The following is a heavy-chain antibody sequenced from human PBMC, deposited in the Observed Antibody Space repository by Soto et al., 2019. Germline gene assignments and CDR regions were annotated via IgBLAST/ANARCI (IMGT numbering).Heavy chain of an antibody. CDR2: IYYSGST. Sequence: SETLSLTCTVSGGCISSYYWSWIRQPPGKGLEWIGYIYYSGSTNYNPSLKSRVTISVDTSKNQFSLKLSSVTAADTAVYYCARRFSSSWHDALDIWSRGTIVTVSS. D-gene: IGHD6-13*01. J-gene: IGHJ3*02. V-gene: IGHV4-59*08. CDR3: ARRFSSSWHDALDI. CDR1: GGCISSYY.